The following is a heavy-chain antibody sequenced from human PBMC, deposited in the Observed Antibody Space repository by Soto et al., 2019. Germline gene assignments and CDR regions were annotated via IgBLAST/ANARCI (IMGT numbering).Heavy chain of an antibody. J-gene: IGHJ3*02. V-gene: IGHV3-23*01. CDR3: AKSHIVPGAPPSDAFDI. D-gene: IGHD2-21*01. CDR1: GFTFSSYA. Sequence: GSLRLSCAASGFTFSSYAMSWVRQAPGKGLEWVSAISGSGGSTYYADSVKGRFTISRDNSKNTLYLQMNSLRAEDTAVYYCAKSHIVPGAPPSDAFDIWGQGTMVTVSS. CDR2: ISGSGGST.